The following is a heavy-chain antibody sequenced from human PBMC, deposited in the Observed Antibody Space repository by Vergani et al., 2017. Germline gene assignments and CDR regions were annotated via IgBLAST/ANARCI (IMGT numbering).Heavy chain of an antibody. CDR2: IYYTGTT. J-gene: IGHJ1*01. CDR1: GVSIGSNSYY. Sequence: QVQLQESGPGLVKPSETLSLTCTVSGVSIGSNSYYWGWIRQPPGKGLEWIGTIYYTGTTYYNEAHKSRLTISVDTSKNQFPLNLTSVTAADTAVYYCTRHGRSGWAGYFQHWGQGTLVTASS. V-gene: IGHV4-39*01. CDR3: TRHGRSGWAGYFQH. D-gene: IGHD6-19*01.